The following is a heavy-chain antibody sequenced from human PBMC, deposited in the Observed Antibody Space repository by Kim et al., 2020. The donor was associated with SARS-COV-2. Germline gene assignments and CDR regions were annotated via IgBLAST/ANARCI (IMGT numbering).Heavy chain of an antibody. CDR3: ATDLTVVTFNWFDP. J-gene: IGHJ5*02. D-gene: IGHD2-21*02. Sequence: SETLSLTCTVSGGSISSSNYYWGWIRQPPGKGLEWIGSINYSGSTYYNPSLKSRVTISVDTSKNQFSLKLNSVTAADTAVYYCATDLTVVTFNWFDPWGQGTLVTVSS. CDR1: GGSISSSNYY. CDR2: INYSGST. V-gene: IGHV4-39*07.